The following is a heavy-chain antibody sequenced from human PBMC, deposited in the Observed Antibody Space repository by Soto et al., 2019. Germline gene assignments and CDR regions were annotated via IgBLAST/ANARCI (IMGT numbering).Heavy chain of an antibody. V-gene: IGHV3-11*06. Sequence: QAHVVESGGSLVKPGGSLRLSCEASGFTFRDYYMSWIRQAPGKGLERISYISSSGSYTNYADSVKGRFTISRDNARNSLFLQMNSLRAEDTAVYYCAGASNTVTSVAYWGQGTLVTVSA. CDR3: AGASNTVTSVAY. D-gene: IGHD4-17*01. CDR1: GFTFRDYY. CDR2: ISSSGSYT. J-gene: IGHJ4*02.